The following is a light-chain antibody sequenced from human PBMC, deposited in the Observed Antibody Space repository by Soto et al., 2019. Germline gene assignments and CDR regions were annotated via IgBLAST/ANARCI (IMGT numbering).Light chain of an antibody. Sequence: QSVLAQPPSASGTPGQRVTISCSGSSSNIGSNIVNWYQQLPGTAPKLLIYGNSNRPSGVPDRFSGSKSGTSASLAITGLQAEDEADYYCQSYDSSLSGFVFGTGTKVTVL. CDR3: QSYDSSLSGFV. CDR2: GNS. V-gene: IGLV1-40*01. CDR1: SSNIGSNI. J-gene: IGLJ1*01.